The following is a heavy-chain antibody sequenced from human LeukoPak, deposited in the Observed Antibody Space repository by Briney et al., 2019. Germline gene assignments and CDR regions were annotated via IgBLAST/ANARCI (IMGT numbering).Heavy chain of an antibody. CDR2: ISPSGGST. CDR1: GYTFTSYY. D-gene: IGHD3-3*01. V-gene: IGHV1-46*01. CDR3: ARDRSGVFGVVIILGGDFDY. J-gene: IGHJ4*02. Sequence: GASVKVSCKASGYTFTSYYMHWVRQAPGQGLEWMGIISPSGGSTSYAQKFQGRVTMTRDMSTSTVYMELSSLRSEDTAVYYCARDRSGVFGVVIILGGDFDYWGQGTLVTVSS.